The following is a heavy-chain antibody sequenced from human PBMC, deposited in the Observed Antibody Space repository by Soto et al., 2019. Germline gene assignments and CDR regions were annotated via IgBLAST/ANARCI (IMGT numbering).Heavy chain of an antibody. CDR3: SRHIRTFRSYYFPMDV. J-gene: IGHJ6*01. CDR1: GYTFTDYW. CDR2: IYPGDSDT. D-gene: IGHD2-8*01. Sequence: GESLKISCKGSGYTFTDYWIGWVRQLPGKGLEWMGIIYPGDSDTRYSPSFQGHVTITVDKSTSTAYPQWNTLQTSGIAMYYCSRHIRTFRSYYFPMDVWGQGTTVTVSS. V-gene: IGHV5-51*01.